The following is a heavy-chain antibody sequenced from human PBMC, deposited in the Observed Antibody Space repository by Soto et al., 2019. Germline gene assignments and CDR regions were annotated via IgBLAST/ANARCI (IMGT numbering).Heavy chain of an antibody. Sequence: QVQLQESGPGLVKPSETLSLTCTVSGDSVSNYYWSWIRQPAGRGLEWIGRVYSSGATNYNPTLNGRGTKSADTSRNQYSLRLSSVTAADTASDYCTKEPNWNYDYYGVDGWGQGPAVTVSS. V-gene: IGHV4-4*07. J-gene: IGHJ6*02. CDR1: GDSVSNYY. CDR3: TKEPNWNYDYYGVDG. CDR2: VYSSGAT. D-gene: IGHD1-20*01.